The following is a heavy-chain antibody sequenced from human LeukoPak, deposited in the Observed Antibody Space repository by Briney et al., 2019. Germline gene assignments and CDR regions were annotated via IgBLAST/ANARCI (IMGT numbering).Heavy chain of an antibody. D-gene: IGHD5-24*01. CDR3: ARGLGDGYNYLTRAHDY. V-gene: IGHV4-34*01. J-gene: IGHJ4*02. CDR2: INHSRST. CDR1: GGSFSGYY. Sequence: SETLSLTCAVYGGSFSGYYWSWIRQPPGKGLEWIGEINHSRSTNYTPSLKSRVTISVDTSKNQFSLKLSSVTAADTAVYYCARGLGDGYNYLTRAHDYWGQGTLVTVSS.